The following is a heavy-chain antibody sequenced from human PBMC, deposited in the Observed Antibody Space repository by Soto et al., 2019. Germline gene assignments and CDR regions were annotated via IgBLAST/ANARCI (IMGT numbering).Heavy chain of an antibody. CDR2: ISGSGGST. CDR3: AKGFGRLGSVAYYYYYYMDV. CDR1: GFTFSSYA. J-gene: IGHJ6*03. Sequence: GGSLRLSCAASGFTFSSYAMSWVRQAPGKGLEWVSAISGSGGSTYYADSVKGRFTISRDNSKNTLYLQMNSLRAEDTAVYYCAKGFGRLGSVAYYYYYYMDVWGKGTTVTVSS. V-gene: IGHV3-23*01. D-gene: IGHD3-10*01.